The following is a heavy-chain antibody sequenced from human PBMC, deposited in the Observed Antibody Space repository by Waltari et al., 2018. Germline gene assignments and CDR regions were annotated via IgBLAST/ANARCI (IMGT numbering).Heavy chain of an antibody. V-gene: IGHV3-23*01. CDR2: IGGRRIST. D-gene: IGHD6-19*01. CDR3: VRDGSSIANSRSDNWFDH. CDR1: GFTFGSNT. Sequence: EVQLFESGGGLVQPGGSLRLSCAASGFTFGSNTMSWVGQAPGQGLEWVSSIGGRRISTLYTYAVNGRCTISRDNSKNMLHLQLNSLRAADTAVYYCVRDGSSIANSRSDNWFDHWGQGTLVTVSS. J-gene: IGHJ5*02.